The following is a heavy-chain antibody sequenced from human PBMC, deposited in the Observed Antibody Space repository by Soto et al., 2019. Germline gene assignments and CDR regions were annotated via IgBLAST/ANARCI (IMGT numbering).Heavy chain of an antibody. V-gene: IGHV1-69*01. CDR3: ARDGTLYDSRAYYYLY. CDR2: VTPMFGTP. Sequence: QVQLVQAGAEVKKPGSSVKVSCKASGGTFRRYTITWGRQAPGQGLEWRGGVTPMFGTPNYAQKFRGRVTSTADESTSTAYMELSSLRCEDTAMYFCARDGTLYDSRAYYYLYWGQGTLVTVSS. D-gene: IGHD3-22*01. J-gene: IGHJ4*02. CDR1: GGTFRRYT.